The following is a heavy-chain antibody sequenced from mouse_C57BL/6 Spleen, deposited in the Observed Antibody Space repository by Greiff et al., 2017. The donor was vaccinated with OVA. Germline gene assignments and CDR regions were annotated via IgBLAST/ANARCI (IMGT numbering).Heavy chain of an antibody. Sequence: EVKLEESGEGLVKPGGSLKLSCAASGFTFSSYAMSWVRQTPEKRLEWAAYISSGGDYIYYADTVKGRFTISRDNARNTLYLQMSSLKSEDTDMYYCTRGHYGNSYFDDWGQGTTLTVSS. D-gene: IGHD2-1*01. V-gene: IGHV5-9-1*02. CDR2: ISSGGDYI. CDR1: GFTFSSYA. J-gene: IGHJ2*01. CDR3: TRGHYGNSYFDD.